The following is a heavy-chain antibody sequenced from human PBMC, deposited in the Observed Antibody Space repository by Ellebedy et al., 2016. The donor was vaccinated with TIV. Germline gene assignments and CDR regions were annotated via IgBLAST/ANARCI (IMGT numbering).Heavy chain of an antibody. J-gene: IGHJ4*02. CDR1: GFSFDDYT. CDR2: ISWDGDST. Sequence: GEPLKISCAASGFSFDDYTMHWVRQAPGKGLEWVSLISWDGDSTYYTDSVKGRFTISRDNSKNSLYLQMNSLRTEDTAFYYCAKDRFPRRFLEWIAFDYWGQGTLVTVSS. V-gene: IGHV3-43*01. CDR3: AKDRFPRRFLEWIAFDY. D-gene: IGHD3-3*01.